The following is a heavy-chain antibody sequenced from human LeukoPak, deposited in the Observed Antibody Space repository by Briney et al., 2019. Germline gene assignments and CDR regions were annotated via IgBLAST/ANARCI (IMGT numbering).Heavy chain of an antibody. J-gene: IGHJ4*02. CDR1: GYTFTGYY. D-gene: IGHD4-17*01. Sequence: GESLKISCKGSGYTFTGYYMHWVRQAPGQGLEWMGWINPNSGGTNYAQKFQGRVTMTRDTSISTAYMELSRLRSDDTAVYYCASHDYGDYSFDYWGQGTLVTVSS. CDR3: ASHDYGDYSFDY. V-gene: IGHV1-2*02. CDR2: INPNSGGT.